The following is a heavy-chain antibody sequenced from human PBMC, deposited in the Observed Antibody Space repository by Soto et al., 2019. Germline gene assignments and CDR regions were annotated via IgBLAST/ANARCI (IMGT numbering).Heavy chain of an antibody. D-gene: IGHD2-2*01. J-gene: IGHJ6*02. CDR2: ISAYNGNT. V-gene: IGHV1-18*01. CDR3: AREGTCSSTSCPTYFSFGMDV. Sequence: ASVKVSCKASGYTFASYGISWVRQAPGQGLEWMGWISAYNGNTNCAQKLQGRVTMTTDTFTRTAYMEVRSLRSDDTAVYYCAREGTCSSTSCPTYFSFGMDVWGQGTTVTVSS. CDR1: GYTFASYG.